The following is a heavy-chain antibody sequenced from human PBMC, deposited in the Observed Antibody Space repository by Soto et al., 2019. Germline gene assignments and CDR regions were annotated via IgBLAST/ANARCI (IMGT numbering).Heavy chain of an antibody. Sequence: GGSLRLSCAASGFTFSSYAMSWVRQAPGKGLEWVSSISGGVGSTYYADSVKGRFTISRDNSKNTLYLQMNSLRAEDTAVCYCARSGSYSWLPYWGQGTLVTVSS. CDR2: ISGGVGST. CDR1: GFTFSSYA. V-gene: IGHV3-23*01. J-gene: IGHJ4*02. D-gene: IGHD1-26*01. CDR3: ARSGSYSWLPY.